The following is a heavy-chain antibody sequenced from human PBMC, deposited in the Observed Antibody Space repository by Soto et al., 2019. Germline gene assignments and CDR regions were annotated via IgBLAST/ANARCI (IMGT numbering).Heavy chain of an antibody. CDR3: VRDPFSMITGDF. CDR1: GFFVNTNY. D-gene: IGHD3-16*01. J-gene: IGHJ4*02. V-gene: IGHV3-53*04. Sequence: EVQLVESGGGLVQPGGSLRLSCAASGFFVNTNYMSWVRQAPGKGLEWVSVIYGNDATYYADSVKGRFTISRHNSKNTLYLQMNRLRTEDTAVYYCVRDPFSMITGDFWGQGTLVTVSS. CDR2: IYGNDAT.